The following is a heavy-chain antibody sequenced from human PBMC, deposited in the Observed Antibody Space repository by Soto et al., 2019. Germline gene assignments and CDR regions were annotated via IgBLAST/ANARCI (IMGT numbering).Heavy chain of an antibody. CDR2: ISGNGGST. CDR3: ARRTPGWYIDL. J-gene: IGHJ2*01. Sequence: EVQLVESGGGLVQPGGSLRLSCAASGFTFSSYAMHWVRHAPGKGLEYVSAISGNGGSTYYANSVKGRFTISRDNSKNTLYLQMGSLRAEGMAVYYCARRTPGWYIDLWGRGTLVTVSS. V-gene: IGHV3-64*01. CDR1: GFTFSSYA.